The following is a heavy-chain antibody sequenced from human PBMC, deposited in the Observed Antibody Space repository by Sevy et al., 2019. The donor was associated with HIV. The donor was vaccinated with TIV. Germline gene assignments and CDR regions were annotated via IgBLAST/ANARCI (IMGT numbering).Heavy chain of an antibody. CDR3: ARGQPAYGDYWSFDY. CDR2: INPNSGGT. V-gene: IGHV1-2*02. D-gene: IGHD4-17*01. Sequence: ASVKVSCKASGYTFAGYYMHWVRQAPGQGLEWMGWINPNSGGTKYAQKFQGRVTMTRDTSISTAYMELSRLRSDDTAVYYCARGQPAYGDYWSFDYWGQGTLVTVSS. J-gene: IGHJ4*02. CDR1: GYTFAGYY.